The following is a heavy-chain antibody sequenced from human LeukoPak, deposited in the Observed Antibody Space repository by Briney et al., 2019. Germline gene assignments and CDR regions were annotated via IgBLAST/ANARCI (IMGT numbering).Heavy chain of an antibody. CDR2: IRQDGSDK. Sequence: PRGSLRLSCAASVFTFNSYWMSWVRQAPEKGPEWLANIRQDGSDKQYVDSVKGRFTISRDNAKNSLYLQMNSLSAEDTAVYYCARHARGSPIDDWGQGTLVTVSS. CDR1: VFTFNSYW. V-gene: IGHV3-7*01. J-gene: IGHJ4*02. CDR3: ARHARGSPIDD. D-gene: IGHD3-10*01.